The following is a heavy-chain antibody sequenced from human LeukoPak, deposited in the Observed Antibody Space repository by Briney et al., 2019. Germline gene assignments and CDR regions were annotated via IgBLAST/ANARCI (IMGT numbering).Heavy chain of an antibody. V-gene: IGHV1-2*02. D-gene: IGHD2-8*02. Sequence: GASVKVSCMASGYTFTGYYMQWVRQAPGQVREWMGWIQTNSGGTNYAQIFQGRATMTRDTSISTAYMELSRLRSDDTAVYYCARKSGCTGGVCLYYFDYWGQGTLVTVSS. J-gene: IGHJ4*02. CDR2: IQTNSGGT. CDR3: ARKSGCTGGVCLYYFDY. CDR1: GYTFTGYY.